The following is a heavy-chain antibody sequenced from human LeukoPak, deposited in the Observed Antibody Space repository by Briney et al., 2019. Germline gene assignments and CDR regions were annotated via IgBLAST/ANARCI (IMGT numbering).Heavy chain of an antibody. J-gene: IGHJ4*02. V-gene: IGHV3-23*01. CDR1: GFTFSSYA. D-gene: IGHD3-22*01. CDR3: AKATHDSSGYYDYYFDY. CDR2: ISGSGGST. Sequence: GGSLRLSCAASGFTFSSYAMSWVRQAPGKGLEWVSAISGSGGSTYYADSVKGRFTISRDNSKNTLYLQMNSLRAEDTAVYYCAKATHDSSGYYDYYFDYWGQGTLVTVSS.